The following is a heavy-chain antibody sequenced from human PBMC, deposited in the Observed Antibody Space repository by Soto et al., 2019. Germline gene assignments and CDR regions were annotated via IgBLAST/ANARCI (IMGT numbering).Heavy chain of an antibody. J-gene: IGHJ4*02. CDR3: ARDPQPIATAGIYYFDY. Sequence: EVQLVESGGGLVQPGGSLRLSCAASGFTFSSYSMNWVRQAPGKGLEWVSYISGRTSFIYYTASVKGRFTISRDNAKNSLHLQMNSLRAEDTAVYYCARDPQPIATAGIYYFDYWGQGTLVTVSS. CDR1: GFTFSSYS. D-gene: IGHD6-13*01. CDR2: ISGRTSFI. V-gene: IGHV3-48*01.